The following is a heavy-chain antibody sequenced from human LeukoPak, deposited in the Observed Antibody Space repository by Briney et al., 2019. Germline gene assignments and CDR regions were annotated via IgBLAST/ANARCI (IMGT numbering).Heavy chain of an antibody. CDR3: ATEGSISASGFDS. V-gene: IGHV1-24*01. Sequence: ASVKVSCKVAGYTLIQLAVHWMRQAPGKGLEWMGGFNPENGEIIYAQSLEGRVAMTEDTSKDTAYMELSSLRSEDTAVYYCATEGSISASGFDSWGQGTLVTVSS. CDR2: FNPENGEI. CDR1: GYTLIQLA. D-gene: IGHD2-2*01. J-gene: IGHJ4*02.